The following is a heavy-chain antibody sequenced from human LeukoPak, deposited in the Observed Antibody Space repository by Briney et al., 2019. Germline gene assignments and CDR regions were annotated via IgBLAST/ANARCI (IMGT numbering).Heavy chain of an antibody. CDR2: IRNDGTNK. CDR1: GFTFSSYG. J-gene: IGHJ4*02. V-gene: IGHV3-30*02. D-gene: IGHD2-2*01. Sequence: GGSLRLSCAASGFTFSSYGMHWVRRAPGKGLEWVAVIRNDGTNKYYADSVKGRFTISRDNSKNTVHLQMNSLRAEDAAVYYCASKNAVVASFDYWGQGTLVTVSS. CDR3: ASKNAVVASFDY.